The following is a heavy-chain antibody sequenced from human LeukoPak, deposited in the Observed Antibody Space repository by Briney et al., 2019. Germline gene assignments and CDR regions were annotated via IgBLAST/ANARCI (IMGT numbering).Heavy chain of an antibody. CDR1: GFTFSSYW. V-gene: IGHV3-74*01. CDR2: INSDGSST. J-gene: IGHJ4*02. CDR3: GKGSNSITNGLNDC. Sequence: PGGSLRLSCAASGFTFSSYWMHWVRQAPGKGLVWVSRINSDGSSTSYADSVKGRFTISRDNAKNTLFLQMNSLRGEDTAVYYCGKGSNSITNGLNDCWGQGTLVSVSS. D-gene: IGHD2/OR15-2a*01.